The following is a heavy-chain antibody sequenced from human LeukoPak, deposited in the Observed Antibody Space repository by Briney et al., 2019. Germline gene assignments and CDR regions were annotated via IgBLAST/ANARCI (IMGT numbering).Heavy chain of an antibody. CDR1: GFTFSSYS. Sequence: GGSLRLSCAASGFTFSSYSMKWVRQAPGKGLEWVSYISSSSSTIYYAESVKGRFTISRDNAKNSLYLQMNSLRAEDTAVYYCARGSSIAARRDYYYYMDVWGKGTTVTVSS. D-gene: IGHD6-6*01. CDR3: ARGSSIAARRDYYYYMDV. V-gene: IGHV3-48*04. CDR2: ISSSSSTI. J-gene: IGHJ6*03.